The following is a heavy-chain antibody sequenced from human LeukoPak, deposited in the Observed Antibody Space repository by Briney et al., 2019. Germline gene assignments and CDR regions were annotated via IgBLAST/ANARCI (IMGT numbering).Heavy chain of an antibody. V-gene: IGHV3-30*18. CDR3: AKAFGKRWVGPPYNWFDP. Sequence: GGSLRLSCAASGFTVSSYGMHWVRQAPGKGLEWVAVISYDGSNKYYADSVKGRFTISRDNSKNTLYLQMNSLRAEDTAVYYCAKAFGKRWVGPPYNWFDPWGQGTLVTVPS. CDR2: ISYDGSNK. CDR1: GFTVSSYG. D-gene: IGHD3-10*01. J-gene: IGHJ5*02.